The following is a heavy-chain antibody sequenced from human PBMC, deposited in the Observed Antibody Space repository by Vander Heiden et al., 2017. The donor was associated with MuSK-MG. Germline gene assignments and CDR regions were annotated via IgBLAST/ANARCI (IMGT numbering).Heavy chain of an antibody. Sequence: EVQLLESGGGLVQPGGSLRLSCAASGFPFSSDARSWVRQAPGKGLEWVSAISGSGGSTYYADSVKGRFTISRDNSKNTLYLQMNSLRAEDTAVYYCAKDEGNRMATIQLDYWGQGTLVTVSS. CDR1: GFPFSSDA. V-gene: IGHV3-23*01. CDR2: ISGSGGST. CDR3: AKDEGNRMATIQLDY. D-gene: IGHD5-12*01. J-gene: IGHJ4*02.